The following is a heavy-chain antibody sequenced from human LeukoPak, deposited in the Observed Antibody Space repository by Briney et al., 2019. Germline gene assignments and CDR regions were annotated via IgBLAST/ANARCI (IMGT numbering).Heavy chain of an antibody. CDR1: GGSISRYY. D-gene: IGHD6-13*01. Sequence: SETLSLTCTVSGGSISRYYWSWIRQPPGKGLEWIGYIYYSGSTNYNPSLKSRVTISVDTSKNQFSLKLSSVTAADTAVYYCARGYSSSWLSPWGQGTLVTVSS. CDR2: IYYSGST. J-gene: IGHJ5*02. CDR3: ARGYSSSWLSP. V-gene: IGHV4-59*01.